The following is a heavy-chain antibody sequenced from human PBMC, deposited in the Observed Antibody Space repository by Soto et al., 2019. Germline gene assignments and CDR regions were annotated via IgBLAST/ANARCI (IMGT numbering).Heavy chain of an antibody. V-gene: IGHV1-18*01. J-gene: IGHJ2*01. CDR3: VRCYCSVGSCYACWYFDL. CDR1: GYTFSDYA. D-gene: IGHD2-15*01. Sequence: QVQLVQSGGEVKKPGASVKVSCKASGYTFSDYAISWVRQAPGQGLEWMGWISASTRNTDQAQNFQGRVILTLDTSTNTAYMELRSLRSDDTAVYYCVRCYCSVGSCYACWYFDLWGRGTLVTVSS. CDR2: ISASTRNT.